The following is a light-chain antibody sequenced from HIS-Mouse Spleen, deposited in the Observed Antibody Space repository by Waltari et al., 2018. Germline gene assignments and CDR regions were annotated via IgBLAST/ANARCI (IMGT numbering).Light chain of an antibody. J-gene: IGLJ2*01. CDR1: NIGSKS. Sequence: SYVLTQSPSVSVAPGKTARITCWGNNIGSKSGHWYQQKPGQAPVLVVDDDSDRPSGIHERVAGSNSGTTATLTISRVEAGDEADYYCQVWDSSSDHVVFGGGTKLTVL. CDR2: DDS. CDR3: QVWDSSSDHVV. V-gene: IGLV3-21*03.